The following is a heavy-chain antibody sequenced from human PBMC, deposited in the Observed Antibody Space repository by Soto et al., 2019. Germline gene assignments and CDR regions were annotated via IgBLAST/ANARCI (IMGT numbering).Heavy chain of an antibody. CDR1: GGTFSSYT. CDR3: ARVLMYYYYGMDV. D-gene: IGHD2-8*01. J-gene: IGHJ6*02. V-gene: IGHV1-69*02. CDR2: IIPILGIA. Sequence: QVQLVQSGAEVKKPGSSVKVSCKASGGTFSSYTISWVRQAPGQGLEWMGRIIPILGIANYAQKFQGRVTITADKSTSTAYMELSSLRSEDTAVYYCARVLMYYYYGMDVWGQGTTVTVSS.